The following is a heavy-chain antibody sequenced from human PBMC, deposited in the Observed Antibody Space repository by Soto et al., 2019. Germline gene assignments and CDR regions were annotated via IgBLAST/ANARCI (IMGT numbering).Heavy chain of an antibody. CDR1: GDSISSYS. CDR3: ARYGNLGRWIQPLDS. Sequence: QVQLQVSGPGLVKPSETLSLTCTVSGDSISSYSWSWIRQPPGKGLEWIGNIHYNGNTKYSPSLKSRITMSVDTSKNHFCLKLMSVTTADTAVYFCARYGNLGRWIQPLDSWRQGTLVTVSS. D-gene: IGHD2-15*01. V-gene: IGHV4-59*01. CDR2: IHYNGNT. J-gene: IGHJ4*02.